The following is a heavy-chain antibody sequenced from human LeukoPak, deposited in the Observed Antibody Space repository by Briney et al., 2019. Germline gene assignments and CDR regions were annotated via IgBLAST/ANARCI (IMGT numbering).Heavy chain of an antibody. CDR1: GGSISSYY. CDR2: IYHSGST. Sequence: TSETLSLTCTVSGGSISSYYWSWIRQPPGKGLEWIGYIYHSGSTYYNPSLKSRVTMSVDRSKNQFSLKLSSVTAADTAVYYCARDLKGQQRGAFDIWGQGTMVTVSS. CDR3: ARDLKGQQRGAFDI. J-gene: IGHJ3*02. V-gene: IGHV4-59*12. D-gene: IGHD6-13*01.